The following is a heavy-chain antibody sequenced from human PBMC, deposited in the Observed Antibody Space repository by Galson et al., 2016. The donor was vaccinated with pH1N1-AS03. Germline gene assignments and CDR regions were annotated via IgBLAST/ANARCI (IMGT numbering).Heavy chain of an antibody. CDR3: AKEGPVGASPNWYLDL. J-gene: IGHJ2*01. V-gene: IGHV3-30*02. CDR2: IRYDGSHK. CDR1: GSTFSSYG. D-gene: IGHD1-26*01. Sequence: SLRLSCAASGSTFSSYGMHWVRQAPGKGLEWVAVIRYDGSHKYYADSVKGRFTISRDNSDNTVFLQVNNLKPDDAAVYYCAKEGPVGASPNWYLDLWGRGTLVTVSP.